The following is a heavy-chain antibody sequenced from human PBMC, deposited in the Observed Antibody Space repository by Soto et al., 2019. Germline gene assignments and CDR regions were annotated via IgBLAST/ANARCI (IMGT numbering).Heavy chain of an antibody. J-gene: IGHJ4*02. CDR3: ARPSHPRYIVVVPAAYYFDY. D-gene: IGHD2-2*01. Sequence: ASVKVSCKASGYTFTSYAMHWVRQAPGQRLEWMGWINAGNGNTKYSQKFQGRVTITRDTSASTAYMELSSLRSEDTAVYYCARPSHPRYIVVVPAAYYFDYWGQGTLVTVSS. CDR2: INAGNGNT. V-gene: IGHV1-3*01. CDR1: GYTFTSYA.